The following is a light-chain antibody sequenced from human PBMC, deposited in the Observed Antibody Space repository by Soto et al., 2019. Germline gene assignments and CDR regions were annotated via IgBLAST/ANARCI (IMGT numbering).Light chain of an antibody. CDR2: EVS. Sequence: QSVLTQPPSVSAAPGQKVTISCSGSSSSIGNNYVTWYQQLPGTAPKLLIYEVSDRPSGVSNRFSGSKSGNTASLTISGLQAEDEADYYCSSYTITSTYVFGTGTKVTVL. CDR1: SSSIGNNY. J-gene: IGLJ1*01. V-gene: IGLV2-14*01. CDR3: SSYTITSTYV.